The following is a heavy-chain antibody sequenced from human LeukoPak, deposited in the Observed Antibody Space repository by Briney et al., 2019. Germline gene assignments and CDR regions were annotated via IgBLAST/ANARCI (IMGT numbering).Heavy chain of an antibody. CDR2: IIPILGIA. Sequence: GASVKVSRKASGGTFSSYAISWVRQAPGQGLEWMGRIIPILGIANYAQKFQGRVTITADKSTSTAYMELSSLRSEDTAVYYCARGDDSSGYYPTGIGYWGQGTLVTVSS. CDR1: GGTFSSYA. J-gene: IGHJ4*02. V-gene: IGHV1-69*04. D-gene: IGHD3-22*01. CDR3: ARGDDSSGYYPTGIGY.